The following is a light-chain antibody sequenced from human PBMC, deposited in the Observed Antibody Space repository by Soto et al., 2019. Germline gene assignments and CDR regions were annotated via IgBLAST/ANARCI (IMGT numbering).Light chain of an antibody. J-gene: IGLJ2*01. CDR1: TSDAGGSNF. Sequence: QSALPQPPFVSGPPGQSITIPCTGTTSDAGGSNFVSWYQHHPGNAPKILIYAVSNRPSGVSDRFSGSQPGYTASLTISGRQAEDEADYYCSSETSSSAYVVLGGGTKVTVL. V-gene: IGLV2-14*01. CDR3: SSETSSSAYVV. CDR2: AVS.